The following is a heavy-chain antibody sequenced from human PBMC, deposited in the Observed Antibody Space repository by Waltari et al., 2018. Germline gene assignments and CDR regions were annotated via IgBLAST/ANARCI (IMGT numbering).Heavy chain of an antibody. D-gene: IGHD3-3*01. CDR1: GGSISSYY. Sequence: QVQLQESGPGLVKPSETLSLTCTVSGGSISSYYWSWIRQPAGKGLEWIGRIYTSGSTTYNPSLKSRVTMSVDTSKNQFSLKLSSVTAADTAVYYCAKEVPDWSGLDYYYYMDVWGKGTTVTISS. CDR3: AKEVPDWSGLDYYYYMDV. CDR2: IYTSGST. J-gene: IGHJ6*03. V-gene: IGHV4-4*07.